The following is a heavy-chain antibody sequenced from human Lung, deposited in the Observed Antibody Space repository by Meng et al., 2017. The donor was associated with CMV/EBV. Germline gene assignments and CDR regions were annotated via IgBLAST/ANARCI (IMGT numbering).Heavy chain of an antibody. D-gene: IGHD2-21*02. CDR2: IRGNGGNA. CDR3: ARGAASGVTVPDS. J-gene: IGHJ4*02. V-gene: IGHV3-23*01. CDR1: GFIFSDYT. Sequence: GGSLRLXXVASGFIFSDYTMTWVRQAPGKGLEWVSRIRGNGGNAAYADSVQGRFTIFRDNSQDSLYLQMNSLRAEDTALYYCARGAASGVTVPDSWGQGPLVTVSS.